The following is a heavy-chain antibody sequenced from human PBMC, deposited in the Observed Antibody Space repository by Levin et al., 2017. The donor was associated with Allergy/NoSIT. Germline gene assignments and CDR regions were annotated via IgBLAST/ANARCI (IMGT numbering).Heavy chain of an antibody. CDR2: IYHSGST. V-gene: IGHV4-4*02. Sequence: SETLSLTCAVSGGSISSSNWWSWVRQPPGKGLEWIGEIYHSGSTNYNPSLKSRVTISVDKSKNQFSLKLSSVTAADTAVYYCARVNMMVRGVITQPDYWYFDLWGRGTLVTVSS. CDR1: GGSISSSNW. D-gene: IGHD3-10*01. CDR3: ARVNMMVRGVITQPDYWYFDL. J-gene: IGHJ2*01.